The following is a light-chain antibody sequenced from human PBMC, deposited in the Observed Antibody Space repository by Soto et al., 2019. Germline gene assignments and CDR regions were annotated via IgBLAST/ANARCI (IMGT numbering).Light chain of an antibody. CDR1: QSVKSSY. V-gene: IGKV3-20*01. J-gene: IGKJ1*01. CDR3: QQYASSPGT. CDR2: GTS. Sequence: EIVLTQSPCTLSLAPGEGATLSCRASQSVKSSYLAWYQQKPGQAPRLLIFGTSNRATGIPDRFRGGGSGTDFTLTISSLEPEDFAVYYCQQYASSPGTFGQGTKVGIK.